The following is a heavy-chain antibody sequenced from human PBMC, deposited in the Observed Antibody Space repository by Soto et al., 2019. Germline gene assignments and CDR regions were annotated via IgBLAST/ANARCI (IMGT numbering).Heavy chain of an antibody. V-gene: IGHV3-7*03. CDR1: GFTYSAYY. CDR3: ASLNWEVPATGP. Sequence: GSLRLSFSASGFTYSAYYMNWVRQAPGKGLEWVANIKDDGTKTFYADSVRGRFTISRDNAKNSLYLQMNSLRAEDTAVYYCASLNWEVPATGPWGRGTLVTVSS. CDR2: IKDDGTKT. J-gene: IGHJ4*02. D-gene: IGHD2-2*01.